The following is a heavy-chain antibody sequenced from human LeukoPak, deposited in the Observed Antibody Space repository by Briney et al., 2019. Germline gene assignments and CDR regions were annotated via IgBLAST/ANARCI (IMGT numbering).Heavy chain of an antibody. V-gene: IGHV3-23*01. J-gene: IGHJ4*02. D-gene: IGHD1-26*01. Sequence: GGSLRLSCLTSGFTLSTNAMSWVRQAPGQGLEWISGISGSGASTYYADSVKGRFTISRDDSRNTLYVEMNSVRGDDTGVYYCAKDVGKWGLLHFFDYWGQGTLVTVSS. CDR1: GFTLSTNA. CDR3: AKDVGKWGLLHFFDY. CDR2: ISGSGAST.